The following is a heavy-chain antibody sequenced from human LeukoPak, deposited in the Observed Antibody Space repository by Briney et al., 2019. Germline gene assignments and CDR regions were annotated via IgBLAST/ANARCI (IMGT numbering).Heavy chain of an antibody. CDR3: ARGIRFLEWLSGFDY. V-gene: IGHV3-20*04. D-gene: IGHD3-3*01. CDR1: GFTFDDYG. CDR2: INWNGGST. Sequence: GGSLRLSCAASGFTFDDYGMSWVRQVPGKGLEWVSGINWNGGSTGYADSVKGRFTISRDNAKNSLYLQMDSLRVEDTALYYCARGIRFLEWLSGFDYWGQGALVTVSS. J-gene: IGHJ4*02.